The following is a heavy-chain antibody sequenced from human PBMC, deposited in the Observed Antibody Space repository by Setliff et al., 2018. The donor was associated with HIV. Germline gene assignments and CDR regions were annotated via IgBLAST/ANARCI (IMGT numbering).Heavy chain of an antibody. CDR1: GDSINSGSYY. V-gene: IGHV4-61*02. Sequence: SETLSLTCTVSGDSINSGSYYWSWIRQPAGKGLEWIGRIRTSGSTNYNPSLRSRVTMSVDTSKNNFSLKLSSVTAADTAVYYCAQLGMVDDFDYWGQGTLVTVSS. D-gene: IGHD1-1*01. CDR2: IRTSGST. CDR3: AQLGMVDDFDY. J-gene: IGHJ4*02.